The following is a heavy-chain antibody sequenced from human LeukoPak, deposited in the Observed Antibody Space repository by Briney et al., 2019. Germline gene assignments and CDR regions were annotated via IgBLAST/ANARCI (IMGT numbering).Heavy chain of an antibody. CDR1: GGSISGYS. V-gene: IGHV4-59*01. CDR2: IYYSGST. CDR3: ARRRSLED. Sequence: SETLSLTCLVAGGSISGYSWSWSRQPPGKGLEWIGYIYYSGSTNYNPSLKSRVTISVDTSKNQSSLKVSSVTAADTAVYYCARRRSLEDWGQGTLVTVSS. J-gene: IGHJ4*02.